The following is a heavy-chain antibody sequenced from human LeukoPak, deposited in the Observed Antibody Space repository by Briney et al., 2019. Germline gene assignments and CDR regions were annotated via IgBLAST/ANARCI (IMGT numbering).Heavy chain of an antibody. V-gene: IGHV3-21*01. CDR1: GFTFSSYS. D-gene: IGHD3-10*01. CDR3: ARVSITMVLPDY. Sequence: GGSLRLSCAASGFTFSSYSMNWVRQAPGKGLEWVSSISSSSSYIYYADSVKGRFTISRDNAKNSLYLQMNSLRAEDTAVYYCARVSITMVLPDYWGQGTLVTVSS. J-gene: IGHJ4*02. CDR2: ISSSSSYI.